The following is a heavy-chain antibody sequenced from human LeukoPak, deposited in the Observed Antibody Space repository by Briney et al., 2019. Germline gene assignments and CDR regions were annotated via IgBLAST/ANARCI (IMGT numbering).Heavy chain of an antibody. Sequence: PGGSLRLSCAASGFTFSTYAMHWVRQAPGKGLEWVADISFDGSTKYYADFVKGRFTISRDNSKNTLYLQMNSLRAEDTAVYYCARDKLDYGDYVFNYWGQGTLVTVSS. CDR3: ARDKLDYGDYVFNY. CDR2: ISFDGSTK. D-gene: IGHD4-17*01. J-gene: IGHJ4*02. V-gene: IGHV3-30-3*01. CDR1: GFTFSTYA.